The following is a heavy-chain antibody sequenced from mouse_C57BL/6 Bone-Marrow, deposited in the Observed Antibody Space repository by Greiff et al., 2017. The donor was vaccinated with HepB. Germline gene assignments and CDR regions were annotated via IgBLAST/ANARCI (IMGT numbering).Heavy chain of an antibody. CDR2: IYPRSGNT. D-gene: IGHD1-1*01. Sequence: VQLQESGAELARPGASVKLSCKASGYTFTSYGISWVKQRTGQGLEWIGEIYPRSGNTYYNEKFKGKATLTADKSSSTAYMELRSLTAEDSAVYFCARFRYYGSSYGLLDYWGQGTTLTVSS. J-gene: IGHJ2*01. CDR3: ARFRYYGSSYGLLDY. V-gene: IGHV1-81*01. CDR1: GYTFTSYG.